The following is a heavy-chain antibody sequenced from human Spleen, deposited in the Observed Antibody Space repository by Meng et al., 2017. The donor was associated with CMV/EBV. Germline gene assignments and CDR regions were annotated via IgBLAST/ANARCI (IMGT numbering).Heavy chain of an antibody. V-gene: IGHV3-30*04. CDR3: VRDRCGSTSCYNEVDI. CDR1: GFTFSSYA. Sequence: SLKISCAASGFTFSSYAMHWVRQAPGKGLEWVAVISNDGSNKYYADSVKGRFTISRDDAKNTLYLQMNSLRGEDTAVYSCVRDRCGSTSCYNEVDIWGQGTMVTVSS. D-gene: IGHD2-2*02. J-gene: IGHJ3*02. CDR2: ISNDGSNK.